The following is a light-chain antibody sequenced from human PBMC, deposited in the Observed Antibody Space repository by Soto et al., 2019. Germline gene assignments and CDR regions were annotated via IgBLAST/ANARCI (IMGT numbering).Light chain of an antibody. CDR3: QQYNDNWT. V-gene: IGKV1-5*03. CDR1: QSISSW. Sequence: EIQMTQSPSTLSAYVGDRVTITCRASQSISSWLAWYQQKPGKAPKLLIFKASTLQSGVPSRFSGSGSGTEFTLAISSLQPDDSATYYCQQYNDNWTFGQGTKV. CDR2: KAS. J-gene: IGKJ1*01.